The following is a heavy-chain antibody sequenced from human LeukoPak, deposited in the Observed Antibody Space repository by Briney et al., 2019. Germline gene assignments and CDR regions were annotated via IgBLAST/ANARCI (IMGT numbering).Heavy chain of an antibody. CDR3: ARVRGGGSNLAP. Sequence: GASVKVSCTAAGYTFTGYYMLWVRQAPGQGLEWMGWINPNSGGTNYAQKFKGRVTMTMETSISTAYMELSRLRSDDTAVYYCARVRGGGSNLAPWGQGTLVTVSS. V-gene: IGHV1-2*02. J-gene: IGHJ4*02. CDR1: GYTFTGYY. D-gene: IGHD6-13*01. CDR2: INPNSGGT.